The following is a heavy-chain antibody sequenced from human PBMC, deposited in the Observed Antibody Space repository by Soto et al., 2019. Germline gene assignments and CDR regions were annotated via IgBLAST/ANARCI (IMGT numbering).Heavy chain of an antibody. CDR1: GGSISSSNW. CDR2: IYHSVST. V-gene: IGHV4-4*02. Sequence: ETLASSFAVSGGSISSSNWWSWVRQPPWKVLEWIGEIYHSVSTNYNPSLKSRVNLSVEKSKNQFSLKLSSVTAAETAVYYCARRLEGQLVHYYGTGVWGQWTAVTVSS. J-gene: IGHJ6*02. CDR3: ARRLEGQLVHYYGTGV. D-gene: IGHD6-13*01.